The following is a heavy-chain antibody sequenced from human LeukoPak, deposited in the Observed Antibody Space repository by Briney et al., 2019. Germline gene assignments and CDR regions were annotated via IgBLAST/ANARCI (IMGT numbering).Heavy chain of an antibody. CDR3: ARFDGGNVFYFDY. CDR2: IYISGNT. D-gene: IGHD4-23*01. CDR1: GGSISSYY. V-gene: IGHV4-4*07. J-gene: IGHJ4*02. Sequence: PSETLSLTCTVSGGSISSYYWSWIRQPAGKGLEWIGRIYISGNTNYNPSLKSRVTMSADTSKNQFSLKLSSVTAADTAVYYCARFDGGNVFYFDYWGQGTLVTVSS.